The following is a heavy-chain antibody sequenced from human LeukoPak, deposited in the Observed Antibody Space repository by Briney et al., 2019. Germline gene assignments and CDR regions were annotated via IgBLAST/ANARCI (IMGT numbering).Heavy chain of an antibody. D-gene: IGHD4-17*01. CDR2: INHSGST. V-gene: IGHV4-34*01. J-gene: IGHJ1*01. CDR1: GFTVSSNY. CDR3: ARGGMTTVTSYFQH. Sequence: GSLRLSCAASGFTVSSNYMSWIRQAPGKGLEWVGEINHSGSTNYNPSLKSRVTISVDTSKNQFSLNLSSVTAADTAVYYCARGGMTTVTSYFQHWGQGTLVTDSS.